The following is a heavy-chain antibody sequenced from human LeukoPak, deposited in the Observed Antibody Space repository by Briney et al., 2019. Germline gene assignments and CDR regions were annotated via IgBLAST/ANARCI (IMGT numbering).Heavy chain of an antibody. Sequence: TSETLSLTCTVSGGSISSGGYYWTWIRQHPGKGLEWIGYVFYSGTTYYSPSLKSRVTMSVDTSKNQFSLKLSSVTAADTALYYCASLWPSYSDSSAYYFVHWGQGTLVTVSS. D-gene: IGHD3-22*01. V-gene: IGHV4-31*03. J-gene: IGHJ1*01. CDR3: ASLWPSYSDSSAYYFVH. CDR2: VFYSGTT. CDR1: GGSISSGGYY.